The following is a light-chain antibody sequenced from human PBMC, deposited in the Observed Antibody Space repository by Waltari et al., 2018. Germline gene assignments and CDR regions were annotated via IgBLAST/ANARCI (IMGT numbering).Light chain of an antibody. Sequence: SWYQQHPGKAPKLMIDEVSQRPSGGPDRFSGSKSGNTASMTVSGLQAEDEADYYCSSYAGSTVVFGGGTKLTVL. J-gene: IGLJ2*01. V-gene: IGLV2-8*01. CDR2: EVS. CDR3: SSYAGSTVV.